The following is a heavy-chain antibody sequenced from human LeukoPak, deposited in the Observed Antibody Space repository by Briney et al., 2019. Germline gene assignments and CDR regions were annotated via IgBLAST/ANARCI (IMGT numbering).Heavy chain of an antibody. Sequence: GGSLRLSCAASGFTFSSYWMHWVRQAPGKGLEWVSAISGSGGSTYYADSVKGRFTISRDNSKNTLYLQMNSLRAEDTAVYYCAKDLALWFGELFSYFDYWGQGTLVTVSS. V-gene: IGHV3-23*01. CDR2: ISGSGGST. J-gene: IGHJ4*02. CDR3: AKDLALWFGELFSYFDY. CDR1: GFTFSSYW. D-gene: IGHD3-10*01.